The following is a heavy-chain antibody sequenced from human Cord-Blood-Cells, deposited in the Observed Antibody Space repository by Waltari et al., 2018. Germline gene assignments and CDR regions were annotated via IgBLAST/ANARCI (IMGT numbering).Heavy chain of an antibody. D-gene: IGHD5-18*01. Sequence: QVQLQESGPGLVKPSETLSLTCTVSGYSICSGYYWGWIRQPPGKGLEWIGSIYHSGSTYYNPSLKSRVTISVDTSKNQFSLKLSAVTAADTAVYYCARGGGYSYGYYFDYWGQGTLVTVSS. CDR2: IYHSGST. V-gene: IGHV4-38-2*02. CDR3: ARGGGYSYGYYFDY. J-gene: IGHJ4*02. CDR1: GYSICSGYY.